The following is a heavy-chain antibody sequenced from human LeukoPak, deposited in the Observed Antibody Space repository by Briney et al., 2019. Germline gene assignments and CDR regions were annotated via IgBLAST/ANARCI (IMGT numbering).Heavy chain of an antibody. D-gene: IGHD5-18*01. J-gene: IGHJ4*02. V-gene: IGHV4-59*08. CDR1: GDSISSYY. CDR2: ISYSGST. CDR3: ASGYTAMVIDY. Sequence: SETLSLTCTVSGDSISSYYWSWIRQPPGKGLEWIGYISYSGSTNYNPSLKSRVTISVDTSKNQFSLKLTSVTAADTAVYYCASGYTAMVIDYWGQGTLVTVSS.